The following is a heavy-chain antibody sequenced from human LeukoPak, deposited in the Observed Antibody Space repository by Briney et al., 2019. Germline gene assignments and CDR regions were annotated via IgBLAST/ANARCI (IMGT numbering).Heavy chain of an antibody. CDR2: IYPGDSDT. Sequence: GESLKISCKASGYSFTSYWIGWARQMPGKGLEWMGIIYPGDSDTRYSPSFQGQVTISADKSISAAYLQWSSLKASDNAMYYCARHRAAAEGGALDYWGQGTLVTVSS. D-gene: IGHD6-13*01. J-gene: IGHJ4*02. V-gene: IGHV5-51*01. CDR1: GYSFTSYW. CDR3: ARHRAAAEGGALDY.